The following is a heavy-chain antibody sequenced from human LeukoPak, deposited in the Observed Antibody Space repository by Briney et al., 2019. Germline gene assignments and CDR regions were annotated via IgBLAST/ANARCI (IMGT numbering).Heavy chain of an antibody. V-gene: IGHV1-2*02. CDR3: ARDRTRTGYSSGWYHDY. CDR1: GYTFTGYY. J-gene: IGHJ4*02. CDR2: INPNSGDT. Sequence: GASVKVSCEASGYTFTGYYMHWVRQAPGQGLEWMGWINPNSGDTNYAQKFQGRVTMTRDTSISTAYMELSRLRSDDTAVYYCARDRTRTGYSSGWYHDYWGQGTLVTVSS. D-gene: IGHD6-19*01.